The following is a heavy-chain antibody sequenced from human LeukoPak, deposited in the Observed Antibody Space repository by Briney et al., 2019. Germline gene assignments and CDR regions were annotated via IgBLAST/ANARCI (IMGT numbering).Heavy chain of an antibody. V-gene: IGHV1-2*02. CDR3: ARVRGPWGSSSWYFNQQTSSENWFDP. CDR2: INPNSGGT. Sequence: GASVKVSCKASGYTFTGYYMHWVRQAPGQGLEWMGWINPNSGGTNYAQKFQGRVTMTRDTSISTAYMELSRLRSDDTAVYYCARVRGPWGSSSWYFNQQTSSENWFDPWGQGTLVTVSS. CDR1: GYTFTGYY. J-gene: IGHJ5*02. D-gene: IGHD6-13*01.